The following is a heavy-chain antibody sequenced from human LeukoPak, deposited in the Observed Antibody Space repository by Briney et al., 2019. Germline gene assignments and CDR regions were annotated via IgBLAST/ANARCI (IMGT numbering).Heavy chain of an antibody. D-gene: IGHD3-10*01. Sequence: SETLSLTCAVYGGSFSGYYWSWIRQPPGKGLEWIGEINHSGSTNYNPSLKSRVTISVDTSKNQFSLKMSSVTAADTAVYYCARLKNGYYYGSGSYSGLNWFDPWGQGTLVTVSS. V-gene: IGHV4-34*01. CDR2: INHSGST. J-gene: IGHJ5*02. CDR3: ARLKNGYYYGSGSYSGLNWFDP. CDR1: GGSFSGYY.